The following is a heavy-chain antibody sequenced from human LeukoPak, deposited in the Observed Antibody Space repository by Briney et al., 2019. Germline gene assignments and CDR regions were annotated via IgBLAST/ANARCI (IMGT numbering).Heavy chain of an antibody. J-gene: IGHJ3*02. CDR3: ARVKGYYDSRDAFDI. CDR1: GGSVSSDNYY. CDR2: MYYSGGT. D-gene: IGHD3-22*01. V-gene: IGHV4-61*01. Sequence: SEPLSLTCTVSGGSVSSDNYYWSWIRQPPGKGLEWIGYMYYSGGTKYDPSLKSRVTISVDTSKNQFSLKLSSVTAADTAVYYCARVKGYYDSRDAFDIWGQGTMVTVSS.